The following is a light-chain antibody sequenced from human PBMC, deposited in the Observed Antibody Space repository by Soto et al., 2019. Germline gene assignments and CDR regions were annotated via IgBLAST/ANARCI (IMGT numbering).Light chain of an antibody. CDR1: KLGDKY. CDR3: QAWDNSVV. V-gene: IGLV3-1*01. Sequence: SYELTQPPSVSVSPGQTASITCSGDKLGDKYTCWYQQKPGQSPVLLIYQDTKRPSGIPERFSGSNSGNTATLTITGTQAMDEADYYCQAWDNSVVFGGGTKLTVL. J-gene: IGLJ2*01. CDR2: QDT.